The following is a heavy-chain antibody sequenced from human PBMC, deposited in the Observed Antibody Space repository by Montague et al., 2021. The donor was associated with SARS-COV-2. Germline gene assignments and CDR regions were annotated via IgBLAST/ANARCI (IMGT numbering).Heavy chain of an antibody. CDR2: IYPGDSDT. CDR3: ARRIHGTYYFDY. V-gene: IGHV5-51*01. CDR1: GYRFSSYW. J-gene: IGHJ4*02. Sequence: QSGAEVKKLGESLKISCKGSGYRFSSYWIGWVRQMSGKGLEWMGIIYPGDSDTRYSPSFQGQVTISADKSITTAYLQWSSLKASDTAMYYCARRIHGTYYFDYWGQGALVTVSS. D-gene: IGHD1-14*01.